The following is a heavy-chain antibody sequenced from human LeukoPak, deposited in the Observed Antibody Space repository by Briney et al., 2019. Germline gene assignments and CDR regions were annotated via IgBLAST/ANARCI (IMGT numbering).Heavy chain of an antibody. CDR3: GRLCHSGRYNWFDP. J-gene: IGHJ5*02. V-gene: IGHV1-69*13. CDR2: IIASFGTA. D-gene: IGHD6-19*01. CDR1: GGTLTRYA. Sequence: SVKVPCKASGGTLTRYAISWVRQAPGQGLEWMGGIIASFGTANYAQKFQGRVTISADESTSTAYMELTSLKSEDTAGYYCGRLCHSGRYNWFDPWGQGTLVTVSS.